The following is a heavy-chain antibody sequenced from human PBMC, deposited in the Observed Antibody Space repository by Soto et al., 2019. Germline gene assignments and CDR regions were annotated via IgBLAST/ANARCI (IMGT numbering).Heavy chain of an antibody. CDR3: ARDGANGDYAYYYYGMDV. D-gene: IGHD4-17*01. CDR1: GYTFTSYG. J-gene: IGHJ6*02. Sequence: ASVKVSCKASGYTFTSYGIIWVRQAPGQGLEWMGWISAYNGNTNYAQKLQGRVTMTTDTSTSTAYMELRSLRSDDTAVYYCARDGANGDYAYYYYGMDVWGQGTTVTVSS. CDR2: ISAYNGNT. V-gene: IGHV1-18*01.